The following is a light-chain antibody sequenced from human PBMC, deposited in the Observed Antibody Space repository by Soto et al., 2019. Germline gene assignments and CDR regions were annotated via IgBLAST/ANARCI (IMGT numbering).Light chain of an antibody. Sequence: TLSLSPGERTTLSCRASQSVSSYLAWYQQKPGQAPRLLIYDASNRATGIPARFSGSGSGTEFTLTISSLQSEDFAVYYCQQYNNWLALTFGGGTKVAIK. CDR2: DAS. CDR3: QQYNNWLALT. J-gene: IGKJ4*01. CDR1: QSVSSY. V-gene: IGKV3-15*01.